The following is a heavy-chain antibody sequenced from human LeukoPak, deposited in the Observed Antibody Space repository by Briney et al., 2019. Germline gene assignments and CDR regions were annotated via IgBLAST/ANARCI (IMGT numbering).Heavy chain of an antibody. J-gene: IGHJ4*02. CDR1: GYILTNNR. CDR3: ARQMETNYDFWSGYFGPDYYFDY. Sequence: GESLKISCKISGYILTNNRIGWVRQVPGKGLEWMGLIYPGNSDTKYSPSFQGQVTISADKSISTAYLQWSSLKAPDTAMYYCARQMETNYDFWSGYFGPDYYFDYWGQGTLVTVSS. D-gene: IGHD3-3*01. CDR2: IYPGNSDT. V-gene: IGHV5-51*01.